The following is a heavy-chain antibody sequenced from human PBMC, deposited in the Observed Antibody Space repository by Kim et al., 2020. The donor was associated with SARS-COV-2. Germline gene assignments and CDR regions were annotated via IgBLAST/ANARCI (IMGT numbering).Heavy chain of an antibody. CDR2: IYYSGST. Sequence: SETLSLTCTVSGGSTSSYYWSWIRQPPGKGLEWIGYIYYSGSTNYNPSLKSRVTISVDTSKNQFSLKLSSVTAADTAVYYCARTPSGSILDYWGQGTLVTVSS. CDR3: ARTPSGSILDY. CDR1: GGSTSSYY. V-gene: IGHV4-59*01. D-gene: IGHD3-22*01. J-gene: IGHJ4*02.